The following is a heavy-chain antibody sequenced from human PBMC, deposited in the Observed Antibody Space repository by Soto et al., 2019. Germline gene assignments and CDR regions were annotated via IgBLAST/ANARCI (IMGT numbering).Heavy chain of an antibody. CDR2: ITGSGGRT. Sequence: EVQLLESGGGLVQPGGSLRLSCAASDFTLSSYAMSWVRQAPGKGLEWVSTITGSGGRTYYADSVKGRFTISRDNSNNTLFLRMSSLRAEDTAVYYCAKAEILAWFYSYYYMDVWGKGTTVTVSS. V-gene: IGHV3-23*01. CDR1: DFTLSSYA. CDR3: AKAEILAWFYSYYYMDV. J-gene: IGHJ6*03. D-gene: IGHD3-3*01.